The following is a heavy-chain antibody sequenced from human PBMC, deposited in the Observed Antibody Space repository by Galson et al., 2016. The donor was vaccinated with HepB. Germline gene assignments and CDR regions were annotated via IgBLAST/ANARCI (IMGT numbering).Heavy chain of an antibody. CDR2: IRSTTYGGTT. CDR1: GFNFDNYA. D-gene: IGHD3-10*01. J-gene: IGHJ6*02. Sequence: SLRLSCAASGFNFDNYATTWVRQAPGKGLEWVGFIRSTTYGGTTENAASVKGRFTISRDESRSIAYLQMNSLKIEDTGVYYCARTYDRSGGYYYYGLDVWGQGTTVTVSS. V-gene: IGHV3-49*04. CDR3: ARTYDRSGGYYYYGLDV.